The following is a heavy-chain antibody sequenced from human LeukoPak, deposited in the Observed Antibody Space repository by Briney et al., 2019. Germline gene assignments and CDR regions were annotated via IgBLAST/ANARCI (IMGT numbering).Heavy chain of an antibody. CDR2: INPNSGGT. J-gene: IGHJ6*03. CDR1: GYTFTGYY. V-gene: IGHV1-2*02. D-gene: IGHD1-1*01. Sequence: VASVKVSCKASGYTFTGYYMHWVRQAPGQGLEWMGWINPNSGGTNYAQKFQGRVTMTRDTSISTAYMELSRLRSDDTAVYYCARGATGTTRRIYYYYYMDVWGKGTTVTVSS. CDR3: ARGATGTTRRIYYYYYMDV.